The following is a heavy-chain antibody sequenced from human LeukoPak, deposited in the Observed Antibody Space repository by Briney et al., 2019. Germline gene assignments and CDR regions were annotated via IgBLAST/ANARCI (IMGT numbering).Heavy chain of an antibody. V-gene: IGHV3-74*01. Sequence: GGSLRLSCAASGYTFSSYWMHWVRQAPGKGLVWVSRINSDGSSTSYADSVKGRFTMSRDNAKKTLYLQMNSLRGEDTAVYYWARDLRPDIVVVPAAIDYWGQGTLVTVSS. D-gene: IGHD2-2*02. J-gene: IGHJ4*02. CDR3: ARDLRPDIVVVPAAIDY. CDR2: INSDGSST. CDR1: GYTFSSYW.